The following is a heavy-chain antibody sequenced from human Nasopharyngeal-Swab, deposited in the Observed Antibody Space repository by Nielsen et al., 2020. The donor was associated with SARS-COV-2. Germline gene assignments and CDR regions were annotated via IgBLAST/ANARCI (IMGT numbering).Heavy chain of an antibody. CDR2: INSDGSRT. Sequence: SLKISCAASGFTFSNSWVHWVRQAPGKGLVWVSRINSDGSRTGYADSVKGRFTISIDNDKNTVDLQMNSLSAEDTAVYYCARDFDKTGDWGQGTLVTVSS. CDR1: GFTFSNSW. V-gene: IGHV3-74*01. D-gene: IGHD7-27*01. J-gene: IGHJ4*01. CDR3: ARDFDKTGD.